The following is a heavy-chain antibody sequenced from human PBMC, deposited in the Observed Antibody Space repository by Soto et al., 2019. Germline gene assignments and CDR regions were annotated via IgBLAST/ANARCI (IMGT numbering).Heavy chain of an antibody. V-gene: IGHV3-7*01. Sequence: EVQLVESGGGLVQPGGSLRLSCAASGITISNYWMSWVRQAPGKGLEWVANIKPDGSEKYYVDSVKGRFTISRDNAKNSLYLQMNSLRAEDTAVYYCARDGPLRPLGYWGQGTLVTVSS. CDR3: ARDGPLRPLGY. J-gene: IGHJ4*02. CDR1: GITISNYW. CDR2: IKPDGSEK. D-gene: IGHD6-6*01.